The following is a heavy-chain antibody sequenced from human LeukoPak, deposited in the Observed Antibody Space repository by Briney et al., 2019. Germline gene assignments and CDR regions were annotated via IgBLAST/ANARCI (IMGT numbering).Heavy chain of an antibody. Sequence: SETLSLTCTVSGDSINNYYWNWIRQPPGKGLEWIGYIYYSGSTNYNPSLKSRVTISVDTSKNQFSLKLRSVTAADTAMYYCAGDTYGSDYWGQGTRVTVSS. CDR3: AGDTYGSDY. J-gene: IGHJ4*02. CDR1: GDSINNYY. D-gene: IGHD3-10*01. V-gene: IGHV4-59*01. CDR2: IYYSGST.